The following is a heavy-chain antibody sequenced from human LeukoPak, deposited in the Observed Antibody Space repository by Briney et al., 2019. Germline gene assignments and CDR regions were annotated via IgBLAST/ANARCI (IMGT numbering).Heavy chain of an antibody. V-gene: IGHV3-48*01. CDR3: ARVQQLVHFDY. D-gene: IGHD6-13*01. J-gene: IGHJ4*02. Sequence: GGSLRLSCAASGFTFSSYSMNWVRQAPGKGLEWVSYISSSNSTIYYADSVKGRFTISRDNAKNSLYLQMNSLRAEDTAVYYCARVQQLVHFDYWGQGTLVTVSS. CDR1: GFTFSSYS. CDR2: ISSSNSTI.